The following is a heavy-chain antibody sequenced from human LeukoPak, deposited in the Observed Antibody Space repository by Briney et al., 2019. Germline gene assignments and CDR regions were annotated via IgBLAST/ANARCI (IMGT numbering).Heavy chain of an antibody. V-gene: IGHV3-74*01. CDR1: GFTFSNYW. D-gene: IGHD6-19*01. J-gene: IGHJ4*02. CDR2: INSDGRST. CDR3: AKDLSSGILDY. Sequence: GGSLRLSCAASGFTFSNYWMHWVRQAPGKGLVWVSRINSDGRSTNYADSVKGRFTISRDNSKNTLYLQMNSLRAEDTAVYYCAKDLSSGILDYWGQGTLVTVSS.